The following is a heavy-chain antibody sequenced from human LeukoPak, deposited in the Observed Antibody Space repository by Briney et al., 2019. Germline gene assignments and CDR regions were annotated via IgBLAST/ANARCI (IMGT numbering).Heavy chain of an antibody. J-gene: IGHJ4*02. CDR2: IYYSGST. Sequence: SETLSLTCTVSGGSISSGGYYWSWIRQHPGKGLEWIGYIYYSGSTYYNPSLKSRVTISVDTSKNQFSLKLSSVTAADTAVYYCARESGTDYRKYYFDYWGQGTLVTVSS. CDR1: GGSISSGGYY. CDR3: ARESGTDYRKYYFDY. D-gene: IGHD3/OR15-3a*01. V-gene: IGHV4-31*03.